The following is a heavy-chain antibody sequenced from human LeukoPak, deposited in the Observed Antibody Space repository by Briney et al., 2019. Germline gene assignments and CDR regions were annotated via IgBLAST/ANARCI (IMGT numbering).Heavy chain of an antibody. CDR3: ARRGPLWFGELSAIFDY. Sequence: SETLSLTCTVSGGSISSSSYYWGWIRQPPGKGLEWIGEINHSGSTNYNPSLKRRVTMSVDTSKNQFSLKLSSVTAADTAVYYCARRGPLWFGELSAIFDYWGQGTLVTVSS. CDR1: GGSISSSSYY. J-gene: IGHJ4*02. D-gene: IGHD3-10*01. V-gene: IGHV4-39*07. CDR2: INHSGST.